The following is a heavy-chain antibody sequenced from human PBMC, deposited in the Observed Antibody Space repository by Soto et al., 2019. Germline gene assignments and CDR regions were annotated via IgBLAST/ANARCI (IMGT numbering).Heavy chain of an antibody. CDR2: MSFDGNSK. D-gene: IGHD2-21*01. Sequence: QVQLVESGGGVVQPGRSLRLSCAASGFTFSSYSMHWVRQAPGKGLEWVAAMSFDGNSKYFADSVKGRFTISRDNSKNTLSLQMNSLGADDSAVYYCARGRSVIDHDDFEYWCQGTLVTVSS. CDR3: ARGRSVIDHDDFEY. V-gene: IGHV3-30-3*01. J-gene: IGHJ4*02. CDR1: GFTFSSYS.